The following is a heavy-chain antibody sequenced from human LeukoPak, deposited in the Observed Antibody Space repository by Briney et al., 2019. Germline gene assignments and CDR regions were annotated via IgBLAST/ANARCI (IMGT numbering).Heavy chain of an antibody. CDR1: GFTFTSSA. Sequence: SVKVSFKASGFTFTSSAVQWVRQARGQRLEWIGWIVIGSGNTNYAQKFQERVTTTRDMSTSTAYMELSSLRSEDTAVYYCAASPDYYDSSGYSYYFDYWGQGTLVTVSS. CDR2: IVIGSGNT. V-gene: IGHV1-58*01. CDR3: AASPDYYDSSGYSYYFDY. J-gene: IGHJ4*02. D-gene: IGHD3-22*01.